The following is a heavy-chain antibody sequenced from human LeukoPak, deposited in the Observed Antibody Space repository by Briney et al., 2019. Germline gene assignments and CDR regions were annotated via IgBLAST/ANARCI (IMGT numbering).Heavy chain of an antibody. V-gene: IGHV3-23*01. D-gene: IGHD3-3*02. CDR1: GFTFSNYA. CDR2: ISGSGTIT. CDR3: AKRGISTILTGEWFDP. J-gene: IGHJ5*02. Sequence: GGSLRLSCAASGFTFSNYAMSWVRQAPGKGLEWVSSISGSGTITYYADSVRGRFSISRDNSKNTLYLQMNSLRAEDTAVYYCAKRGISTILTGEWFDPWGQGPLVTVSS.